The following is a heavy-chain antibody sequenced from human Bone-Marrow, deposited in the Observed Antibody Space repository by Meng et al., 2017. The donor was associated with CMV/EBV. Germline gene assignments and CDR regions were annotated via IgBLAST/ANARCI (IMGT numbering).Heavy chain of an antibody. J-gene: IGHJ4*02. CDR3: TTHRGWWDN. CDR2: IKSKTDGGTT. CDR1: GFTFSNAW. Sequence: GESLKISCAASGFTFSNAWMSWVRLAPGKGLEWVGRIKSKTDGGTTDYAAPVKGRFTISRDDSKNTVYLQMNSLKTEDTAVYYCTTHRGWWDNWGQGKLVTVSS. D-gene: IGHD6-19*01. V-gene: IGHV3-15*01.